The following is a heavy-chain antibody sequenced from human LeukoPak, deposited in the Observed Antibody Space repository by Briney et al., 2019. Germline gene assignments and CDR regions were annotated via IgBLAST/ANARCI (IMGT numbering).Heavy chain of an antibody. CDR2: ISGSGGST. J-gene: IGHJ4*02. CDR3: AKSIGGVVVVAADY. CDR1: GFTFSTYA. V-gene: IGHV3-23*01. D-gene: IGHD2-15*01. Sequence: PGGSLRLSCAASGFTFSTYAMTWVRQAPGKGLEWVSVISGSGGSTYYADSAKGRFTLSRDNSKNTLYLQMNSLRAEDTAVYYCAKSIGGVVVVAADYWGQGTLVTVSS.